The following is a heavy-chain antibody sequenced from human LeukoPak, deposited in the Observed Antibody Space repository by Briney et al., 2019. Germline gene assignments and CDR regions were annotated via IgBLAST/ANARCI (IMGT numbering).Heavy chain of an antibody. V-gene: IGHV1-2*02. Sequence: ASVTVSCKASGYTFTGYYIHWVRQAPGQGLEWMGWINPNSGDTHYAQKFQGRVAMTSDTSINTAYMDLSSLKSDDTAVYYCARIPLNLQDYWGQGTLVTVSS. J-gene: IGHJ4*02. CDR1: GYTFTGYY. CDR3: ARIPLNLQDY. CDR2: INPNSGDT.